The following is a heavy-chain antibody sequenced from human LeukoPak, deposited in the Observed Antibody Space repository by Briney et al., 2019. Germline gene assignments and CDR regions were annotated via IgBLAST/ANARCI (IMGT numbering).Heavy chain of an antibody. D-gene: IGHD6-13*01. V-gene: IGHV3-21*01. CDR2: ISSSSSYI. Sequence: PGGSLRLSCAASGFTFSSYSMNWVRQAPGKGLEWVSSISSSSSYIYYADSVKGRFTISRDNAKNSLYLQMNSLRAEDTAVYYCARIYSSSWPTRYWYFDLWGRGTLVTVSS. J-gene: IGHJ2*01. CDR1: GFTFSSYS. CDR3: ARIYSSSWPTRYWYFDL.